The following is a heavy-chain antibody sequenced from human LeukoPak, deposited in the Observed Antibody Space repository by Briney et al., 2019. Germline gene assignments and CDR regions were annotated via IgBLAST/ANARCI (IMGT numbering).Heavy chain of an antibody. Sequence: GESLKISCEASGYTFTNDWIGWVRQVPGKGLEWMGIIYPGDSDTRYSPSFQGQVTISADKSISTAYLQWSSLKASDTAMYYCARHVGATDYWGQGTLVTVSS. D-gene: IGHD1-26*01. CDR1: GYTFTNDW. CDR3: ARHVGATDY. V-gene: IGHV5-51*01. J-gene: IGHJ4*02. CDR2: IYPGDSDT.